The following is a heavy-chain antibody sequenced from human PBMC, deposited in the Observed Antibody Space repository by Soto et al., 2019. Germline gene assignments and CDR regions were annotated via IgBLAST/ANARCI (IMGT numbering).Heavy chain of an antibody. CDR2: IYYSGST. V-gene: IGHV4-59*11. CDR1: GGSLSYRY. D-gene: IGHD3-16*01. CDR3: ARTIDYGYMDV. J-gene: IGHJ6*04. Sequence: QEQLQESGPGLVNSSETLSITCIVSGGSLSYRYWSWIRQPPGKELEWIAYIYYSGSTNYSPSLRNRPTVSVDTAKNQFSLKLTSVTAADSATYYCARTIDYGYMDVWGIGTTVPVSS.